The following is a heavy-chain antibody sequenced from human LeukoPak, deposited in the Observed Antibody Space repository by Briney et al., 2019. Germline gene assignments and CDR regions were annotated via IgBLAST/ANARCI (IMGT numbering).Heavy chain of an antibody. Sequence: GGSLRLSCAASGFTFSNAWMSWVRQAPGKGLEWVANIKQDGSEKYYVNSVKGRFTISRDNAKNSLYPQMNSLRAEDTAIYYCAREDDWNYEDYWGQGTLVTVSS. CDR2: IKQDGSEK. J-gene: IGHJ4*02. CDR3: AREDDWNYEDY. V-gene: IGHV3-7*01. D-gene: IGHD1-7*01. CDR1: GFTFSNAW.